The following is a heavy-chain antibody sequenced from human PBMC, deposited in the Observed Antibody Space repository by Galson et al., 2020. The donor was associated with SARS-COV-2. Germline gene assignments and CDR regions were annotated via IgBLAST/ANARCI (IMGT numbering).Heavy chain of an antibody. V-gene: IGHV1-18*01. J-gene: IGHJ4*02. CDR3: ARDLFPLITFGGASDY. CDR1: GYTFTSYG. CDR2: ISAYNGHT. D-gene: IGHD3-16*01. Sequence: ASVKVSCKASGYTFTSYGISWVRQAPGHGLEWMGWISAYNGHTNYAQKLQGRVTMTTDTSTSTAYMKLRSLRSDDTAVYYCARDLFPLITFGGASDYWGQGTLVTVSS.